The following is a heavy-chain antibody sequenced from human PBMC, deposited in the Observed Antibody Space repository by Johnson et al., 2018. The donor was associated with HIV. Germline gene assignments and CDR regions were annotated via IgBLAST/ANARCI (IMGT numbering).Heavy chain of an antibody. V-gene: IGHV3-64*01. J-gene: IGHJ3*02. CDR3: AREDSSSCYLDFDT. CDR1: GFTFSSYA. Sequence: EVQLVESGGGVVQPGRSLRLSCAASGFTFSSYAMHWVRQAPGKGLEYVSAISSNGGSTYYANSVKGRFNISRDNSKNTLYLQMGSLRAEDTAVYYRAREDSSSCYLDFDTWGQGTMFTVSS. D-gene: IGHD6-13*01. CDR2: ISSNGGST.